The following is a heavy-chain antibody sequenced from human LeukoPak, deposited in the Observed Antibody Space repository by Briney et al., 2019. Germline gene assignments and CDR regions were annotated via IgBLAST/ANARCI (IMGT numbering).Heavy chain of an antibody. D-gene: IGHD2-15*01. J-gene: IGHJ6*03. Sequence: GGSLRLSCAASGFTFSSYAMSWVRQAPGKGLEWVSSITSGGGNTYYADSVKGRFTISRDNSKDTVDLQMDSLRVEDTAVYFCARDGLVLVAASRRDYYYYYYMDVWGKGTTVTVSS. CDR1: GFTFSSYA. CDR3: ARDGLVLVAASRRDYYYYYYMDV. CDR2: ITSGGGNT. V-gene: IGHV3-23*01.